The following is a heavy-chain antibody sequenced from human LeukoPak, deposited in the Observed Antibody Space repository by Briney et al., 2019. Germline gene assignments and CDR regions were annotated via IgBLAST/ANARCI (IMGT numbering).Heavy chain of an antibody. CDR3: AKGAYVGFY. D-gene: IGHD3-10*02. J-gene: IGHJ4*02. CDR2: IIVSGGST. V-gene: IGHV3-23*01. CDR1: GFTFSSYS. Sequence: PGGSLRLSCAASGFTFSSYSMNWVCQAPGEGLGWVSSIIVSGGSTYYADSVQGRFTISRDNSKNTLYLQMNSLRAEATAVYYFAKGAYVGFYWGQGTLVTVSS.